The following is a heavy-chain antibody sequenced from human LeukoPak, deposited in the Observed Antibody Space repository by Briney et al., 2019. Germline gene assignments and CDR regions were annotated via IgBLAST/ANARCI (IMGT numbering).Heavy chain of an antibody. CDR3: ARSGSSSGYLFDY. Sequence: PSETLSLTCTVSGGSISSRSYYWGWIRQPPGKGLVWIGSVYYSGSTYYNPSLKSRVTISVDTSKNQFSLKLSSVTAADTAVYYCARSGSSSGYLFDYWGQGTLVSDSS. CDR1: GGSISSRSYY. D-gene: IGHD3-22*01. J-gene: IGHJ4*02. V-gene: IGHV4-39*01. CDR2: VYYSGST.